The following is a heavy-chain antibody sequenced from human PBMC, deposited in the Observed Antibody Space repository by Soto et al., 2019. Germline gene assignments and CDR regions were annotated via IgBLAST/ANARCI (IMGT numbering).Heavy chain of an antibody. J-gene: IGHJ4*02. CDR2: ISYDGSNK. D-gene: IGHD6-25*01. CDR1: GFTFSNYG. V-gene: IGHV3-30*18. Sequence: QVQLVESGGGVVQPGRSLRLSCAASGFTFSNYGMHWVRQAPGKGLEWVALISYDGSNKYYADSVKGRFTISRDNTKNTLYLQMNSLRAEDSAVYYCAKDVHSSGWAAYNFDYWGQGTLVTVSS. CDR3: AKDVHSSGWAAYNFDY.